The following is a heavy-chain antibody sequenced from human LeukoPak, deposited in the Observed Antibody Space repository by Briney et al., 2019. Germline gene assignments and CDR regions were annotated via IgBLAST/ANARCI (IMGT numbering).Heavy chain of an antibody. J-gene: IGHJ4*02. CDR2: VNHSGSI. V-gene: IGHV4-34*01. D-gene: IGHD4-23*01. Sequence: PSETLSLTCAVYGGSFSGYYWSWNRQPPGKGLEWIGEVNHSGSITYNPSLKSRVTISVDTSKNQFSLKLSSVTAADTAVYYCARGGSNYGGKTDYWGQGTLVTVSS. CDR1: GGSFSGYY. CDR3: ARGGSNYGGKTDY.